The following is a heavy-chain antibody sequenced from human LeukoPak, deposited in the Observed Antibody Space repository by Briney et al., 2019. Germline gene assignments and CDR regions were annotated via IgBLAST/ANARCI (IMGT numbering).Heavy chain of an antibody. CDR2: ISTSSGTI. V-gene: IGHV3-48*04. Sequence: GGSLRLSCAASGFTFSQSSISWVRQAPGKGLEWLSYISTSSGTIHYADSVKGRFTISRDNAKNSLSLQMNSLRAEDTAVYYCARDGSDYGFSFFDYWGQGTLVTVSS. D-gene: IGHD4-17*01. CDR1: GFTFSQSS. CDR3: ARDGSDYGFSFFDY. J-gene: IGHJ4*02.